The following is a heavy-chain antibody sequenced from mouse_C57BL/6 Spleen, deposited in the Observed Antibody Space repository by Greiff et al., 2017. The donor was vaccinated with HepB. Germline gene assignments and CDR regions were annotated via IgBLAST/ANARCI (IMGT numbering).Heavy chain of an antibody. CDR1: GYTFTSYW. CDR3: AREGAYGNYEDLDY. Sequence: VQLQQSGAELVKPGASVKLSCKASGYTFTSYWMHWVKQRPGQGLEWIGMIHPNSGSTNYNEKFKSKATLTVDKSSSTAYMQLSSLTSEDSAVYYCAREGAYGNYEDLDYWGQGTTLTVSS. J-gene: IGHJ2*01. D-gene: IGHD2-1*01. V-gene: IGHV1-64*01. CDR2: IHPNSGST.